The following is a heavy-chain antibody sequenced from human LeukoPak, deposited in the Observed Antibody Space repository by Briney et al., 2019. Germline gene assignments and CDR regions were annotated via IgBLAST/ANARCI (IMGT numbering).Heavy chain of an antibody. J-gene: IGHJ4*02. V-gene: IGHV1-2*06. D-gene: IGHD6-19*01. CDR1: GYTFTGYY. Sequence: ASVKVSCKASGYTFTGYYMHWVRQAPGQGLEWMGRINSNSEGTHYAQNFQGSDTKTRETPISTAYMELSRRRSDDTAVYYCARARGSGEWLVNLDYWGQGTLVTVSS. CDR2: INSNSEGT. CDR3: ARARGSGEWLVNLDY.